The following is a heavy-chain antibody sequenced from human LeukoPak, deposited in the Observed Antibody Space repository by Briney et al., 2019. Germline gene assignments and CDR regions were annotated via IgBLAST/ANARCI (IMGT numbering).Heavy chain of an antibody. J-gene: IGHJ4*02. Sequence: GASVKVSCKASGYTFTNYNMHWVRQAPGQGLEWMGIINPSGGSTSYAQKFQGRVTLTRDTSTSTAYMELSRLRSEDTAVYYCARGLAGGYFDYWGQGTLVTVSS. CDR2: INPSGGST. V-gene: IGHV1-46*01. CDR1: GYTFTNYN. D-gene: IGHD7-27*01. CDR3: ARGLAGGYFDY.